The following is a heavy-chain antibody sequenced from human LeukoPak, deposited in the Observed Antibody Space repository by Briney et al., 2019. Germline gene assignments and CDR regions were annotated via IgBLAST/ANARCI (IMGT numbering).Heavy chain of an antibody. Sequence: GGSLRLSCAASGFTFSSYSMNWVRQAPGKGLEWVSSISSCSSYIYYADSVEGRFTISRDNAKNSLYLQMDSLRAEDTAVYYCARDWGVVAATPPDYWGQGTLVTVSS. V-gene: IGHV3-21*01. CDR3: ARDWGVVAATPPDY. J-gene: IGHJ4*02. CDR1: GFTFSSYS. D-gene: IGHD2-15*01. CDR2: ISSCSSYI.